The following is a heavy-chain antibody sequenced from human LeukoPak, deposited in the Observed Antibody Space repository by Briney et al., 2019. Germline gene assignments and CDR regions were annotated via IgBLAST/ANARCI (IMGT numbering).Heavy chain of an antibody. CDR3: ARGYCSGGSCYSCERPLDY. Sequence: GGSLGLSCAASGFTFSSYGMHWVRPAPGKGLEWVAFIRYDGSNKYYADSVKGRFTISRDNSKNTLYLQMNSLGAEDTAVYYCARGYCSGGSCYSCERPLDYWGQGTLVTVSS. V-gene: IGHV3-30*02. CDR1: GFTFSSYG. CDR2: IRYDGSNK. J-gene: IGHJ4*02. D-gene: IGHD2-15*01.